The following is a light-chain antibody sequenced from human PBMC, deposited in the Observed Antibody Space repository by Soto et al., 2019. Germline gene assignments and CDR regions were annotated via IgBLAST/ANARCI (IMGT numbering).Light chain of an antibody. CDR1: QSVGSN. V-gene: IGKV3-11*01. Sequence: EIVLTQSPATLSLSPGERDTLSCRASQSVGSNLAWYQQKPGQAPRLLIYDASSRATGIPARFSGSGSGTDFTLTISSLEAEDFAVYYCQQRSNWLTFGGGTKVDIK. J-gene: IGKJ4*01. CDR3: QQRSNWLT. CDR2: DAS.